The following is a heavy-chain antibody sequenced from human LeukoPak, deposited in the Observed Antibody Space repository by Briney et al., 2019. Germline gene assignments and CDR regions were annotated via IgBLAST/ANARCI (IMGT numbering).Heavy chain of an antibody. CDR1: GYTFTSYY. Sequence: ASVKVSCKASGYTFTSYYMHWVRQAPGQGLEWMGIINPSGGSTSYAQKFQERVTITRDMSTSTAYMELSSLRSEDTAVYYCAAAILKTYYYDSSGYYTRPETLDYWGQGTLVTVSS. CDR3: AAAILKTYYYDSSGYYTRPETLDY. CDR2: INPSGGST. V-gene: IGHV1-46*01. J-gene: IGHJ4*02. D-gene: IGHD3-22*01.